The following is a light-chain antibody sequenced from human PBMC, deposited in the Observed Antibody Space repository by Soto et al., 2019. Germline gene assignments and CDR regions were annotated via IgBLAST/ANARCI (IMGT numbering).Light chain of an antibody. CDR2: IAS. CDR3: QKYGTSPWT. V-gene: IGKV3-20*01. J-gene: IGKJ1*01. CDR1: QSVNSDY. Sequence: EIVLTQSPGTLSLFPGERATLSCRATQSVNSDYFAWYQQKPGQAPRLLIYIASLWATGIPDRFSGSGSGTDFTLTISSLEPEDFAVYYCQKYGTSPWTFGQGTKVEIK.